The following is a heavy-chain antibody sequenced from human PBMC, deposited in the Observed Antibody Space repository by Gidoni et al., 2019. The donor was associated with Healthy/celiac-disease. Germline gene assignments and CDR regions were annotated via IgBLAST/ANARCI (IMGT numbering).Heavy chain of an antibody. J-gene: IGHJ4*02. CDR3: ARREGYYYDSSGYYYD. CDR1: GGSISSSSYY. CDR2: IYYSGST. D-gene: IGHD3-22*01. Sequence: QLQLQESGPGLVKPSETLSLTCTVSGGSISSSSYYWGWIRQPPGKGLEWIGSIYYSGSTYYTPSLKSRVTISVDTSKNQFSLKLSSVTAADTAVYYCARREGYYYDSSGYYYDWGQGTLVTVSS. V-gene: IGHV4-39*01.